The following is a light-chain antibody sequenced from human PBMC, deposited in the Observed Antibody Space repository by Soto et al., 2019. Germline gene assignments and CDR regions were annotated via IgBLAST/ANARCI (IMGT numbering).Light chain of an antibody. CDR1: QSVSSH. CDR3: QQRSNWVT. V-gene: IGKV3-11*01. CDR2: DAS. Sequence: EVVLTQSPGTLSLPPGERATLSCRASQSVSSHLAWYQQKPGQAPRLLIYDASNRATGIPARFSGSGSGTDFTLTISSLEPEDFAVYYCQQRSNWVTFGQGTRLEIK. J-gene: IGKJ5*01.